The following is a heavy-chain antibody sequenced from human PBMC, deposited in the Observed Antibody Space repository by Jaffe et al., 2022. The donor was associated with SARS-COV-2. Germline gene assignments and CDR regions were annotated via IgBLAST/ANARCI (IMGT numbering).Heavy chain of an antibody. Sequence: QVQLQESGPGLVKPSETLSLDCTVYGGSITSYYWSWIRQPPGKGLEWIGFISYTGSTNYNPSLKSRVTMSLDTSKNHFSLKLRSVTAADTAVYFCARDMGDSSAWPYYYGMDVWGQGTTVTVSS. CDR1: GGSITSYY. CDR3: ARDMGDSSAWPYYYGMDV. V-gene: IGHV4-59*01. D-gene: IGHD6-25*01. J-gene: IGHJ6*02. CDR2: ISYTGST.